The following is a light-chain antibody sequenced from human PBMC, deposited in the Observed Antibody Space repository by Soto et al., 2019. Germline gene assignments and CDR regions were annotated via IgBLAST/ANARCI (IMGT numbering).Light chain of an antibody. J-gene: IGLJ1*01. Sequence: QSALTQPPSASGSPGQSVTISCTGTSSDVGGYNYVSWYQQHPGKAPQLMIYEVSKRPSGVPDRFSGSKSGNTASLTVSGLQADDEADYCCCSDAGSYIVFGTGTKLTVL. CDR2: EVS. CDR3: CSDAGSYIV. V-gene: IGLV2-8*01. CDR1: SSDVGGYNY.